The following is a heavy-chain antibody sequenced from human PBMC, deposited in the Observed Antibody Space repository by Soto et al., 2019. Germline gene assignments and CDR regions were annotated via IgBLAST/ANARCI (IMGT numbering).Heavy chain of an antibody. CDR3: AKDSMAARSLGLYFEH. D-gene: IGHD6-6*01. J-gene: IGHJ1*01. V-gene: IGHV3-23*01. CDR2: ISGSGGST. Sequence: GGSLRLSCAASGFTFSSYAMSWVRQAPGKGLEWVSAISGSGGSTYYADSVKGRFTISRDNSKNTLYLQMNSLRAEDTAVYYCAKDSMAARSLGLYFEHWGQGTLVTVSS. CDR1: GFTFSSYA.